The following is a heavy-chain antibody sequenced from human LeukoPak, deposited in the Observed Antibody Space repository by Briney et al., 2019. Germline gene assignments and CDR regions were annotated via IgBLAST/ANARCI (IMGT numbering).Heavy chain of an antibody. D-gene: IGHD5-12*01. CDR1: GYNFESYA. CDR3: ARDWSDTTMYQGVTHYYYHGMDV. Sequence: ASVRVSCKASGYNFESYAISWVRQAPGQGLEWMGWVNTVGGTTKYAQTFQGRLTMTTDTSTTTAYMELRSLRSDDTAVYYYARDWSDTTMYQGVTHYYYHGMDVWGQGTTVTVSS. J-gene: IGHJ6*02. CDR2: VNTVGGTT. V-gene: IGHV1-18*01.